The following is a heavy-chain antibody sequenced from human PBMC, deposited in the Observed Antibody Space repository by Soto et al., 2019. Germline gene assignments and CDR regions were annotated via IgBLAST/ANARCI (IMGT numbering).Heavy chain of an antibody. CDR1: GYDFTRNW. Sequence: PVESLRNSYKASGYDFTRNWIGWVRQMPAKGLEWIGIIYPGDSDTRYSPSFQGQVTISADKSISTAYLQWRSLKASDTAMYYCARPFGDTAMVVDYWGQGTMVTVS. D-gene: IGHD5-18*01. CDR2: IYPGDSDT. CDR3: ARPFGDTAMVVDY. V-gene: IGHV5-51*01. J-gene: IGHJ4*02.